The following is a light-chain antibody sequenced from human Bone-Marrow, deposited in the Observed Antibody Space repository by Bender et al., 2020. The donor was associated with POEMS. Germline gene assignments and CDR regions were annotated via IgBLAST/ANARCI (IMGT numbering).Light chain of an antibody. CDR3: QSSDSNLSGSTV. CDR2: HNN. Sequence: QSMLTQPPSVSGAPGQRVTISCTGTSSNIGAGYDVHWYQQLPGTAPKLLIYHNNNRPSGVPDRFSASKSGTSASLAITGLQAEDEGDYYCQSSDSNLSGSTVFGGGTKVTVL. J-gene: IGLJ3*02. V-gene: IGLV1-40*01. CDR1: SSNIGAGYD.